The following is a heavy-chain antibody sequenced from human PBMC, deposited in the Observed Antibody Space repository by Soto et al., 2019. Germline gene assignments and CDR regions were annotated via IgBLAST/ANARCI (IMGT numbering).Heavy chain of an antibody. CDR3: ARGLPLWFDP. J-gene: IGHJ5*02. D-gene: IGHD2-21*01. V-gene: IGHV1-3*05. Sequence: QVQLVQSGAEKKKPGASVKVSCKASGYTFTSYAIDWVRQAPGQRLEWMGWINAGNGNTKYSQKFQGRFTITRDTAASTAYMVLSSLRSRDTAVYYCARGLPLWFDPWGQGTLVTVSS. CDR2: INAGNGNT. CDR1: GYTFTSYA.